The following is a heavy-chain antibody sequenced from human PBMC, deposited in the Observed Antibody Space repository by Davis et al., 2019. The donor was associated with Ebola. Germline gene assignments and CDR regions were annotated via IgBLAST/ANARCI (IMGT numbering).Heavy chain of an antibody. CDR3: ARDRRPSSYIGMDV. Sequence: GESLKISCAASGFSVSSNYIIWVRQAPGKGLEWIAYIGPSGNSFYCADSVKGRFTISRDNARNSLYLHMNSLRAEDTAVYYCARDRRPSSYIGMDVWGQGTTVTVSS. J-gene: IGHJ6*02. D-gene: IGHD4-11*01. CDR1: GFSVSSNY. V-gene: IGHV3-11*04. CDR2: IGPSGNSF.